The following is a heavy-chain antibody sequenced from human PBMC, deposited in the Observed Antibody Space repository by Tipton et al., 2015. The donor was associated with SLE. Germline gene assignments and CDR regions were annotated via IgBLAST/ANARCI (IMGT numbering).Heavy chain of an antibody. CDR3: ARLSQSEHIVVRFDY. Sequence: TLSLTCTASGGSISSSSYYWGWIRQPPGKGLEWIGSIYYSGSTYYNPSLKSRVTISVDTSKNRFSPKLSSVTAADTAVYYCARLSQSEHIVVRFDYWGQGTLVTVSS. D-gene: IGHD2-21*01. V-gene: IGHV4-39*07. CDR1: GGSISSSSYY. J-gene: IGHJ4*02. CDR2: IYYSGST.